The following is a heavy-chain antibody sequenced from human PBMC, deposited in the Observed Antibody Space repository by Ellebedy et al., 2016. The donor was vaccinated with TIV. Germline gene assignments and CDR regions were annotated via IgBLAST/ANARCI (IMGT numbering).Heavy chain of an antibody. J-gene: IGHJ4*02. CDR2: IYYSGST. CDR1: GGSISSYY. D-gene: IGHD4-17*01. CDR3: ARAAYGDYVDHFDY. V-gene: IGHV4-59*01. Sequence: PGGSLRLSCTVSGGSISSYYWSWIRQPPGKGLEWIGYIYYSGSTNYNPSLKSRVTISVDTSKNQFSLKLSFVTAADTAVYYCARAAYGDYVDHFDYWGQGTLVTVSS.